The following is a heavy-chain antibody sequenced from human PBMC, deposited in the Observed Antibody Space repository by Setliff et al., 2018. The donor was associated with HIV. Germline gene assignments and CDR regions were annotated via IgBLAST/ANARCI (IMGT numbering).Heavy chain of an antibody. Sequence: SETLSLTCTVSGGSISSYYWSWIRQPAGKGLEWIGNIYHSGSTNYNPALKSRVTISVDVSKEKFSLRLTSVTAADTAVYYCARVVSGYWGGYYYYYMDVWGKGTTVTVSS. V-gene: IGHV4-59*01. CDR3: ARVVSGYWGGYYYYYMDV. D-gene: IGHD3-22*01. CDR2: IYHSGST. J-gene: IGHJ6*03. CDR1: GGSISSYY.